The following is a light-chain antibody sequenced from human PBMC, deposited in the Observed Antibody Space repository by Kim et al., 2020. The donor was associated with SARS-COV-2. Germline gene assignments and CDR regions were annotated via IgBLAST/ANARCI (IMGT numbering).Light chain of an antibody. CDR3: QSYDTTNQV. Sequence: FMLTQPHSVSESPGKTVTISCTRSSGNIASSYVQWYQQRPGSSPTTIIYEDSQRPSGVPDRFSGSIDGSSNSASLTISGLKTEDEADYYCQSYDTTNQVFGGGTQLTVL. V-gene: IGLV6-57*01. CDR1: SGNIASSY. J-gene: IGLJ3*02. CDR2: EDS.